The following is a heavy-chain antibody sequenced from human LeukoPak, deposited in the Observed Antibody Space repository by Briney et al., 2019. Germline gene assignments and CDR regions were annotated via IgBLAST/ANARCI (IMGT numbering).Heavy chain of an antibody. CDR3: ARVVGIAAPPDY. J-gene: IGHJ4*02. D-gene: IGHD6-6*01. Sequence: PSQTLSLTCTVSGGSISSGSYYWSWIRQPAGKGLEWIGRIYTSGSTNYNPSLKSRVTISVDTSKNQFSLKLSSVTAADTAVYYCARVVGIAAPPDYWGQGTLVTVSS. V-gene: IGHV4-61*02. CDR2: IYTSGST. CDR1: GGSISSGSYY.